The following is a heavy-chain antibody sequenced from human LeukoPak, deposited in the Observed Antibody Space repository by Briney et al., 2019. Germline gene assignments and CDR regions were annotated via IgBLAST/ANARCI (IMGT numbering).Heavy chain of an antibody. CDR3: ARRITGTTSDSFDY. Sequence: SETLSLTCAVSGSSISITTYYGGWIRQPPGKGLGWNGSIYYSGSTYYNPSLKSRVTISVDTSKNQFFLKLTSVTAADTAVYYCARRITGTTSDSFDYWGQGTLVTVS. CDR2: IYYSGST. CDR1: GSSISITTYY. V-gene: IGHV4-39*01. J-gene: IGHJ4*02. D-gene: IGHD1-20*01.